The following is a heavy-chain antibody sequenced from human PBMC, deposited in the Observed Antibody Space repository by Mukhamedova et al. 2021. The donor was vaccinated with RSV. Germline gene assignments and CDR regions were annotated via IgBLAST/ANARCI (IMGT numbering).Heavy chain of an antibody. J-gene: IGHJ4*02. CDR3: ARVWYGLVFGPDY. Sequence: GWLGWISGYNGNTKYERKLQGRVTMTTDTSTSTAYMELRSLRSDDTAVYYCARVWYGLVFGPDYWGQGTLVTVSS. CDR2: ISGYNGNT. V-gene: IGHV1-18*01. D-gene: IGHD3/OR15-3a*01.